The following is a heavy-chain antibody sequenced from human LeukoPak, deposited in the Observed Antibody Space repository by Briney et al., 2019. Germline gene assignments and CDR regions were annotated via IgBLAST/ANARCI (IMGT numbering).Heavy chain of an antibody. D-gene: IGHD4-17*01. CDR2: INQDGKTK. CDR3: ARDPAYGALDY. J-gene: IGHJ4*02. CDR1: GFTFSDSW. V-gene: IGHV3-7*01. Sequence: GGSLRLSCAAPGFTFSDSWMTWVRQAPGRGLEWVADINQDGKTKSYMDSVEGRFTISRDNARNSMYLQMSSLRAEDTAVYYCARDPAYGALDYWGQGTLVTVSS.